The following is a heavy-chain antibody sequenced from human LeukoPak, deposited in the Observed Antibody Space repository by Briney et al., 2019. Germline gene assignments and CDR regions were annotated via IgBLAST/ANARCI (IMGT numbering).Heavy chain of an antibody. CDR1: GYTFTSYY. Sequence: GASVKVSCKASGYTFTSYYMHWVRQAPGQGLEWMGIINPSGGSTSYAQKFQGRVTITADKSTSTAYMELSSLRSEDTAVYYCARIARSGYFDYWGQGTLVTVSS. D-gene: IGHD3-10*01. J-gene: IGHJ4*02. CDR2: INPSGGST. CDR3: ARIARSGYFDY. V-gene: IGHV1-46*01.